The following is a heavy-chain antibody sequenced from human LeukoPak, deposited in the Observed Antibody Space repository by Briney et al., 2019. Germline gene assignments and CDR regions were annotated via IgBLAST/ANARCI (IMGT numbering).Heavy chain of an antibody. CDR2: ISAYNGNT. Sequence: ASVKVSCKASGGTFSSYAISWVRQAPGQGLEWMGWISAYNGNTNYAQKLQGRVTMTTDTSTSTAYMELRSLRSDDTAVYYCARDGEGYCSSTSCYHKGHAFDIWGQGTMVTVSS. D-gene: IGHD2-2*01. CDR3: ARDGEGYCSSTSCYHKGHAFDI. CDR1: GGTFSSYA. V-gene: IGHV1-18*01. J-gene: IGHJ3*02.